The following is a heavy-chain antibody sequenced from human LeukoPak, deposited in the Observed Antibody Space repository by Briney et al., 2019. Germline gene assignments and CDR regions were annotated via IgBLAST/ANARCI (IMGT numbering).Heavy chain of an antibody. V-gene: IGHV4-38-2*02. Sequence: SETLSLTCTVSGYSISSGYYWGWIRQPPGKGLGWIEYIYYSGSTNYNPSLKGRVTISVDTSKNQFSLKLSSVTAADTAVYYCASGPSYYDILTGNYYYYYMDVWGKGTTVTVSS. CDR3: ASGPSYYDILTGNYYYYYMDV. CDR2: IYYSGST. CDR1: GYSISSGYY. J-gene: IGHJ6*03. D-gene: IGHD3-9*01.